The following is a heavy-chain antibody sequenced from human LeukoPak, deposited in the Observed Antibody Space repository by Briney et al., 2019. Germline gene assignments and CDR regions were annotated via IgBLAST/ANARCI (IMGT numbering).Heavy chain of an antibody. CDR3: ARHFSSVWYGAFDY. J-gene: IGHJ4*02. CDR1: GFTFSSYW. D-gene: IGHD6-19*01. CDR2: INSDGSST. Sequence: GGSLRLSCAASGFTFSSYWMHWVRQAPGKGLVWVSRINSDGSSTSYADSVKGRFTISRDNAKNTLYLQMNSLRAEDTAVYYCARHFSSVWYGAFDYWGQGSLVTVSS. V-gene: IGHV3-74*01.